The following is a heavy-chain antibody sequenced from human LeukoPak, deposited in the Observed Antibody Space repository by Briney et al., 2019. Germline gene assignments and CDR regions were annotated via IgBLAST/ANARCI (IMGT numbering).Heavy chain of an antibody. D-gene: IGHD3-9*01. V-gene: IGHV4-61*01. CDR1: GGSVSSGSYY. CDR3: ASDRAYYGILTGYYINYFDY. Sequence: PSETLSLTCTVSGGSVSSGSYYWSWIRQPPGKGLEWIGYIYYSGSTNYNPSLKSRVTISVDTSKDQFSLKLSSVTAADTAVYYCASDRAYYGILTGYYINYFDYWGQGTLVTVSS. CDR2: IYYSGST. J-gene: IGHJ4*02.